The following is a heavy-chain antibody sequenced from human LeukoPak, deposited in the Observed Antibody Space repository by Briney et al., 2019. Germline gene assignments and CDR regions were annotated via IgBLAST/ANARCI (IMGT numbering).Heavy chain of an antibody. D-gene: IGHD1-26*01. Sequence: GGSLRLSCVASGXTFSGYAMHWVRQAPGKGLEYVSGITSNGGRTQYANSVKGRFTISRDNSRNTLYLHMSSLSGEDLAVYYCARGMYQWELLSDAFDIWGQGTMVTVSS. CDR1: GXTFSGYA. CDR3: ARGMYQWELLSDAFDI. V-gene: IGHV3-64*01. J-gene: IGHJ3*02. CDR2: ITSNGGRT.